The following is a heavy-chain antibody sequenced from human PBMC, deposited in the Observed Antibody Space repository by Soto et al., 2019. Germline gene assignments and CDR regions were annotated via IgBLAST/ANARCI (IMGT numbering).Heavy chain of an antibody. D-gene: IGHD6-19*01. Sequence: EVQLVESGGGLIQPRGSLRLSCAASGFAVSSKYMTWVRQAPGKGLEWVSVIYGCGTTYYADSVKGRFTISRDTSKNTSYLQMNSLIAEHTAVYYCVQTTGWPGFDFWGKGTLVTVSS. CDR2: IYGCGTT. J-gene: IGHJ4*02. CDR1: GFAVSSKY. CDR3: VQTTGWPGFDF. V-gene: IGHV3-53*01.